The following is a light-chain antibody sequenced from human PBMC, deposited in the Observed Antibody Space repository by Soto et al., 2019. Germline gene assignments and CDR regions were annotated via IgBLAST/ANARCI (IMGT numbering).Light chain of an antibody. CDR1: SSDVGGYNY. Sequence: QSALTQPRSVSGSPGQSVTISCTGTSSDVGGYNYVSWYQQHPGKAPKLMIYDVSKRPSGVPDRFSGSKSGNTASLTISGLXXXXXADYYCCSYAGSYTWVFGGGTKLT. CDR2: DVS. CDR3: CSYAGSYTWV. J-gene: IGLJ3*02. V-gene: IGLV2-11*01.